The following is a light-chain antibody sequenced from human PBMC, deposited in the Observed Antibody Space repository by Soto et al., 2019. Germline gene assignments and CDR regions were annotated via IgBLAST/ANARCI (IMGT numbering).Light chain of an antibody. V-gene: IGLV2-14*03. CDR2: DVS. CDR3: SSYRSGSNVV. J-gene: IGLJ2*01. Sequence: QSALTQPASVSGSPGQSITISCTGTSSDIGGYNYVSWYQHHPGKVPKLMIYDVSNRPSGVSHRFSGSKSGNTTSLTISGLQAEDEAHYYCSSYRSGSNVVFGGGTKLTVL. CDR1: SSDIGGYNY.